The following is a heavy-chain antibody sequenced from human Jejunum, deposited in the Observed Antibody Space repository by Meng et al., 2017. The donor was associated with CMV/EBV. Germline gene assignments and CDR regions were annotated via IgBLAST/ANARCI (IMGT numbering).Heavy chain of an antibody. CDR1: GFTFSDYS. Sequence: GFTFSDYSINWVRQAPGKGLEWVSYITNSGGVIYYADSVKGRFTISRDNAKSSLYLQMNSLRAEDTAVYYCARDRCRNAARYNFDSWGQGTLVTVSS. CDR3: ARDRCRNAARYNFDS. V-gene: IGHV3-48*04. CDR2: ITNSGGVI. J-gene: IGHJ4*02. D-gene: IGHD5-24*01.